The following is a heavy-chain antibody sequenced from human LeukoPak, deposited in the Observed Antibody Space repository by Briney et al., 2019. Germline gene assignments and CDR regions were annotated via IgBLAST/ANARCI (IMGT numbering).Heavy chain of an antibody. J-gene: IGHJ4*02. D-gene: IGHD4/OR15-4a*01. Sequence: TGGSLRLSCAASGFTFSSYAMHWVRQAPGKGLEWVAVISYDGSNKYYADSVKGRFTISRDNAKNSLYLQMNSLRAEDTAVYYCARVRTTMVPTWGQGTLVTVSS. CDR2: ISYDGSNK. V-gene: IGHV3-30*04. CDR1: GFTFSSYA. CDR3: ARVRTTMVPT.